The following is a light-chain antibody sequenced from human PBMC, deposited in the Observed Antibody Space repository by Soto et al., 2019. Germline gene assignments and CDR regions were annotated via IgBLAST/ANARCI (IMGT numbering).Light chain of an antibody. CDR3: LLYYGGQMGV. Sequence: QAVVTQEPSLTVSPGGTVTLTCATSSGAVTSGNYPNWFQQKPGQAPRALIYSTNHKYSWTPARFSGSLLGGKAALTLSGVQPEDEADYYCLLYYGGQMGVFGGGTKLTVL. CDR2: STN. CDR1: SGAVTSGNY. J-gene: IGLJ2*01. V-gene: IGLV7-43*01.